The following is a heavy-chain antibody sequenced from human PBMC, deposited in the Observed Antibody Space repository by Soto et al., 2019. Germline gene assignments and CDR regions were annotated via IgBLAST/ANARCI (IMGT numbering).Heavy chain of an antibody. D-gene: IGHD5-18*01. CDR2: ISYDGSYK. Sequence: QVQLVESGGGVVQPGRSLRLSCAASGFTFISYGMHWVRQAPGKGLEWVAFISYDGSYKYYADSVKGRFTISRDNSKNTLYLQMNSLSAEDTAVYYCAKHREYNYGGDAFDIWGQGTMVTVSS. CDR3: AKHREYNYGGDAFDI. J-gene: IGHJ3*02. CDR1: GFTFISYG. V-gene: IGHV3-30*18.